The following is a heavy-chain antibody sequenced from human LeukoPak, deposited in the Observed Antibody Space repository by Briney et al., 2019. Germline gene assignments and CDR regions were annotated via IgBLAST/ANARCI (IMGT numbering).Heavy chain of an antibody. CDR2: IFYSGSTT. CDR1: GGSISSYY. J-gene: IGHJ4*02. CDR3: ARDFAGNYYFHY. V-gene: IGHV4-59*01. Sequence: SETLSLTCTVSGGSISSYYWSWIRQPPGKGLEWIGYIFYSGSTTTYNPSLKSRVTISVDTSKKHFSLRLSSVTAADTAVYYCARDFAGNYYFHYWGQGTLVTVSS. D-gene: IGHD1-7*01.